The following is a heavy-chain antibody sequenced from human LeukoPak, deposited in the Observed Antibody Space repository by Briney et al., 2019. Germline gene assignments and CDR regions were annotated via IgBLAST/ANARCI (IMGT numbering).Heavy chain of an antibody. CDR3: ARNDYGDFYFDY. D-gene: IGHD4-17*01. Sequence: SETLSLTCTVSGGSISSYYWSWIRQPPGKGLEWIGYIYYSGSTNYNPSLKSRVTISVDTSKNQFSLKLSSVTAADTAVYYCARNDYGDFYFDYWGQGTLVTVSS. CDR1: GGSISSYY. J-gene: IGHJ4*02. V-gene: IGHV4-59*01. CDR2: IYYSGST.